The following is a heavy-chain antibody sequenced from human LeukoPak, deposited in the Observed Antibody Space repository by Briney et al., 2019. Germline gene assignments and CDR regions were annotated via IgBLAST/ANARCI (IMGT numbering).Heavy chain of an antibody. J-gene: IGHJ4*02. CDR3: ARGMGYFDY. D-gene: IGHD6-13*01. CDR1: GGSISSYY. V-gene: IGHV4-59*08. CDR2: IYYSGST. Sequence: PSETLSLTCTVSGGSISSYYWSWIRQPPGKGLEWIGYIYYSGSTNYNPSLKSRVTISVDTSKNQFSLKLSSVTAADTAVYYCARGMGYFDYWGQGTLVTVSS.